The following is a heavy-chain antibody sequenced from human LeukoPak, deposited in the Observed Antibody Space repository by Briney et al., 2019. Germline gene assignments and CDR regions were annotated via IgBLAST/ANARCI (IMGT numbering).Heavy chain of an antibody. J-gene: IGHJ5*01. CDR1: GGSISSSSYY. V-gene: IGHV4-39*07. CDR3: ASDGVYSSSFSWFDS. Sequence: SETLSLTCTVSGGSISSSSYYWGRIRQPPGKELEWIGSIYYSGSTYYNPSLKRRVTISVDTSKNQFSLKLSSVTAADTAVYYCASDGVYSSSFSWFDSWGQGTLVTVSS. CDR2: IYYSGST. D-gene: IGHD6-13*01.